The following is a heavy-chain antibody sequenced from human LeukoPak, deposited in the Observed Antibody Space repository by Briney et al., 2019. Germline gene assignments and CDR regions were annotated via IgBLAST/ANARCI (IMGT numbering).Heavy chain of an antibody. CDR1: GGSISSGGYC. Sequence: SETLSLTCAVSGGSISSGGYCWSWIRQPPGKGLEWIGYIYHSGSTYYNPSLKSRVTISVDRSKNQFSLKLSSVTAADTAAYYCARGASKKRFMITFGGVKSTWFDPWGQGTLVTVSS. CDR2: IYHSGST. J-gene: IGHJ5*02. V-gene: IGHV4-30-2*01. D-gene: IGHD3-16*01. CDR3: ARGASKKRFMITFGGVKSTWFDP.